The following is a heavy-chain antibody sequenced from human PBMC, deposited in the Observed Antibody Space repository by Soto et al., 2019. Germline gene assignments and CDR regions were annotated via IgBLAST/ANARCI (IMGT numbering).Heavy chain of an antibody. CDR2: VSNSGKT. CDR1: GFIINNYA. CDR3: AQIRDASNSTYSDFDS. D-gene: IGHD3-22*01. Sequence: PGGSLRLSCAASGFIINNYAMYWVRQAPGKGLQCVSAVSNSGKTYYADSVKGRFSVSRDTSNSMLHLQMNGLRAEDTAVYYCAQIRDASNSTYSDFDSWGQGTLVTVSS. J-gene: IGHJ4*02. V-gene: IGHV3-23*01.